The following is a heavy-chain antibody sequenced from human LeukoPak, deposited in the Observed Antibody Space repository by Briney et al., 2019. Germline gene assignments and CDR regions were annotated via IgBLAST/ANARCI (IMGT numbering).Heavy chain of an antibody. CDR3: ARWGTANYDFWSGYYTTYYFDY. CDR1: GGSFSGYY. J-gene: IGHJ4*02. V-gene: IGHV4-34*01. CDR2: INHSGST. D-gene: IGHD3-3*01. Sequence: PSETLSLTCAVYGGSFSGYYWSWIRQPPGKGLEWIGEINHSGSTNYNPSLKSRVTLSVDTSKNQFSLKLSSVTAADTAVYYCARWGTANYDFWSGYYTTYYFDYWGQGTLVTVSS.